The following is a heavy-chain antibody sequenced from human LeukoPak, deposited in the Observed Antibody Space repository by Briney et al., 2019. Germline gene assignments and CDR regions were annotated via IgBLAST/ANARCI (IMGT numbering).Heavy chain of an antibody. V-gene: IGHV3-30*02. D-gene: IGHD2-2*01. J-gene: IGHJ4*02. CDR1: GFTFSNYG. Sequence: GGSLRLSCAVSGFTFSNYGMHWVRQAPGKGLEWVAFVRSDGGIKYYADSVKGRFTISRDNSRTTVYLQMNSLRAEDTAVYHCAKDLPAAYFDYWGQGTLVTVSS. CDR2: VRSDGGIK. CDR3: AKDLPAAYFDY.